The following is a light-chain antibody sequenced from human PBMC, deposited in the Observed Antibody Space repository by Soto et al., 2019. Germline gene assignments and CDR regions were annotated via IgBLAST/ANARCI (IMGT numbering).Light chain of an antibody. CDR2: VAS. CDR3: MQPLRMPWT. CDR1: QTLLNRNGYNY. J-gene: IGKJ1*01. V-gene: IGKV2-28*01. Sequence: DVVLTQSPLSLPVTPGEPASIPCRSSQTLLNRNGYNYLEWYLQKPGQSPQLLIYVASKRVSGVHDRFSGSGSGTDSTLTSSRVEAEDVGGYYCMQPLRMPWTGDQGTKVDIK.